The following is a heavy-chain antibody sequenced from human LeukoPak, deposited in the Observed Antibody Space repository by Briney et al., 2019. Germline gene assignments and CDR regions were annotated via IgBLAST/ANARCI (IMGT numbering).Heavy chain of an antibody. Sequence: SETLSLTCAVSDASLKDYYWSWFRQPPGKGLEWIGEVSHRGRTNYNSSLKSRVTISVDTSKNQFSLMLTSVTAADTAIYHCAREMFMARGGFDIWAQGTVVTVSS. V-gene: IGHV4-34*01. D-gene: IGHD3-10*01. CDR3: AREMFMARGGFDI. CDR1: DASLKDYY. J-gene: IGHJ3*02. CDR2: VSHRGRT.